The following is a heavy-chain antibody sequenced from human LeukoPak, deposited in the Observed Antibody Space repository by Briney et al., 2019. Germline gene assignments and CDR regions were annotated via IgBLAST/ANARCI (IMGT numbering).Heavy chain of an antibody. CDR2: ISDSGGST. J-gene: IGHJ5*02. V-gene: IGHV3-23*01. Sequence: PGGSLRLSCAASGSTFSSYAMSWVRQAPGKGLEWVSGISDSGGSTYYEDSVKGRFTISRDNSKNTLYLQMNSLRAEDTAIYYCAKVGSTVTTLNWFDPWGQGTLVTVSS. CDR1: GSTFSSYA. CDR3: AKVGSTVTTLNWFDP. D-gene: IGHD4-17*01.